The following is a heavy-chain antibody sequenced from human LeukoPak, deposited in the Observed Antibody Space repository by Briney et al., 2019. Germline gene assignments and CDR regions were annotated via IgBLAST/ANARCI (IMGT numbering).Heavy chain of an antibody. Sequence: PSETLSLTCAVYGGSFSGYYWSWIRQPPGKGLEWIGEINHSGSTNYNPSLKSRVTISVDTSKNQFSLKLSSVTAADTAVYYCARKGSYRYYYYYMDVWGKGTTVTVSS. CDR3: ARKGSYRYYYYYMDV. CDR1: GGSFSGYY. D-gene: IGHD1-26*01. CDR2: INHSGST. V-gene: IGHV4-34*01. J-gene: IGHJ6*03.